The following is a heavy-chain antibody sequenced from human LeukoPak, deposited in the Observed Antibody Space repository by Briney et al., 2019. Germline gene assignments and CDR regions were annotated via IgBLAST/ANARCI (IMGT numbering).Heavy chain of an antibody. V-gene: IGHV1-8*03. CDR2: MDRNSGNT. CDR1: GYTYTSYD. J-gene: IGHJ3*02. Sequence: ASVKVSCKACGYTYTSYDINWVRQATGQGLAWVGWMDRNSGNTGYAQKLQCRVTITRNTSISTAYMELSSLRSEDTAVYYCARWGREQLGPADAFDIWGQGTMVTVSS. CDR3: ARWGREQLGPADAFDI. D-gene: IGHD6-6*01.